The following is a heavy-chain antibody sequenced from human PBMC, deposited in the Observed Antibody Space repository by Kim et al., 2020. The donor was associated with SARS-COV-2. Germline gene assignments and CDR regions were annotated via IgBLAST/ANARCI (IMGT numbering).Heavy chain of an antibody. CDR2: T. V-gene: IGHV3-23*01. J-gene: IGHJ4*02. Sequence: TYYADSVKGRFTISRDNSKNTLYLQMNSLRAEDTAVYDCANNAVWWLPAYWGQGTLVTVSS. CDR3: ANNAVWWLPAY. D-gene: IGHD5-12*01.